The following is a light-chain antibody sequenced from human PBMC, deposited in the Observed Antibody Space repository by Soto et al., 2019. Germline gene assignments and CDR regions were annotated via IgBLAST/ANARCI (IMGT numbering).Light chain of an antibody. CDR1: QSFYSNS. J-gene: IGKJ1*01. CDR3: HQYVIPPWT. Sequence: EVVLTQSPGTLSLSPGDRATLSCRASQSFYSNSLAWFQQKPGQAPRLLIYGVSSRVTGIPDRFSGSRSGTDFTLTISRLEPEDFAVYYCHQYVIPPWTFGLGTKVDIK. V-gene: IGKV3-20*01. CDR2: GVS.